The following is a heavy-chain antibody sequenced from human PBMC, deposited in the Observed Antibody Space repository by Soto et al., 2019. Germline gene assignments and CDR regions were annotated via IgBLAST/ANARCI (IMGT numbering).Heavy chain of an antibody. CDR2: ISYDGSNK. J-gene: IGHJ4*02. Sequence: PGGSLRLSCAASGFTFSSYGMHWVRQAPGKGLEWVAVISYDGSNKYYADSVKGRFTISRDNSKNTLYLQMNSLRAEDTAVYYCAKDPLMTTVTPNYFGYWGQGTLVTVSS. D-gene: IGHD4-17*01. CDR1: GFTFSSYG. CDR3: AKDPLMTTVTPNYFGY. V-gene: IGHV3-30*18.